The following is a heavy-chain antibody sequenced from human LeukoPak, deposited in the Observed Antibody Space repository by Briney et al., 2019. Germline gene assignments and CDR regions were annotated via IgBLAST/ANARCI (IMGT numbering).Heavy chain of an antibody. J-gene: IGHJ3*01. Sequence: GGSLRLSCTASGFTFRTYGMTWVRRAPGKGLEWVSAISNTATSIYYADSVKGRFTISRDNSKNTLYLQMNSLRAEDTAIYYCAKDRAGAFDWGQGTMVTVSS. V-gene: IGHV3-23*01. CDR2: ISNTATSI. CDR3: AKDRAGAFD. CDR1: GFTFRTYG. D-gene: IGHD3-9*01.